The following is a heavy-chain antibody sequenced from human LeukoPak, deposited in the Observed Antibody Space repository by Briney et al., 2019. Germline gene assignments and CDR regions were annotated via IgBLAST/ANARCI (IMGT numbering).Heavy chain of an antibody. CDR2: IKQDGEET. J-gene: IGHJ4*02. CDR1: GFIFSNFW. Sequence: GGSLTLSCAASGFIFSNFWMSWVRQAPGKGPEWVANIKQDGEETYYLDSVKGRFTVSRDNAKNSLYLQMNTLRAEDTAVYYCARDPQYSYDDSGTFDSWGQGTLVTVSS. D-gene: IGHD3-22*01. V-gene: IGHV3-7*01. CDR3: ARDPQYSYDDSGTFDS.